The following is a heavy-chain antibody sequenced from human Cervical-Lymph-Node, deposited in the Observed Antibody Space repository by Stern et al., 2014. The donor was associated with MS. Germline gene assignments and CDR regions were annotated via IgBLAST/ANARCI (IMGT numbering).Heavy chain of an antibody. V-gene: IGHV3-30*18. J-gene: IGHJ4*02. Sequence: VQLEESGGGVVQPGRSLRLSCAASGFTFSSYGMHWVRQAPGKGVEWVAVITNDATKKYYTDSVKGRFTTSRDNSKNTLYLQMDNLRTEDTAVYYCAKICSSSSSNGVDYWGQGTLVTVSS. D-gene: IGHD6-13*01. CDR3: AKICSSSSSNGVDY. CDR1: GFTFSSYG. CDR2: ITNDATKK.